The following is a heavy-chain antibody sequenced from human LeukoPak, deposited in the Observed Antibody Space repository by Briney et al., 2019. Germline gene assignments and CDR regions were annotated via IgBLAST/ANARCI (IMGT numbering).Heavy chain of an antibody. V-gene: IGHV4-59*01. J-gene: IGHJ4*02. CDR3: ARGSVQYYFDY. D-gene: IGHD3-10*01. CDR1: GGSISSYY. CDR2: IYYSGST. Sequence: SETLSLTCTVSGGSISSYYWSWIRQPPGKGLEWIGYIYYSGSTNYNPSLKSRVTISVDTSKNQFSLKLSYVTAADTAVYYCARGSVQYYFDYWGQGTLVTVSS.